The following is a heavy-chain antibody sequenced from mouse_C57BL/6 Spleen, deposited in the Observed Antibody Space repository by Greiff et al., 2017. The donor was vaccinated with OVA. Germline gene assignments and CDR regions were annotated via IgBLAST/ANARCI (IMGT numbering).Heavy chain of an antibody. V-gene: IGHV1-55*01. J-gene: IGHJ2*01. Sequence: VKLQESGAELVKPGASVKMSCKASGYTFTSYWITWVKQRPGQGLEWIGDIYPGSGSTNYNEKFKSKATLTVDTSSSTAYMQLSSLTSEDSAVYYCARRGYPFDYWGQGTTLTVSS. CDR2: IYPGSGST. CDR1: GYTFTSYW. D-gene: IGHD2-2*01. CDR3: ARRGYPFDY.